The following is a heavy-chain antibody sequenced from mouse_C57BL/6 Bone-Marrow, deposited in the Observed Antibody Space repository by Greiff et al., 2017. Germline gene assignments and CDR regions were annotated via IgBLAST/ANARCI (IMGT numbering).Heavy chain of an antibody. CDR2: INPNNGGT. CDR3: ARERFYYYGFAY. CDR1: GYTFTDYN. D-gene: IGHD1-1*01. Sequence: VQLQQSGPELVKPGASVKMSCKASGYTFTDYNMHWVKQSHGKSLEWIGYINPNNGGTSYNQKFKGKATLTVNKPSSTAYMELRSLTSEDSAVYYCARERFYYYGFAYWGQGTLVTVSA. V-gene: IGHV1-22*01. J-gene: IGHJ3*01.